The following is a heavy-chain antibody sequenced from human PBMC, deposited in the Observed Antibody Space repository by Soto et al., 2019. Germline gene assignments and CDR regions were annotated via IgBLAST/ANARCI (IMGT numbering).Heavy chain of an antibody. Sequence: QITLKESGPTLVKPTQTLTLTCTFSGFSLSTSGVGVGWIRQPPGKALEWLAVIYWDDYKHYSPSLKSRLTITKDTSKNQVVLTMTNMAPVDTATYYCAHKGYGDYPLDYLCQGTLLTVSS. J-gene: IGHJ4*02. CDR3: AHKGYGDYPLDY. CDR2: IYWDDYK. CDR1: GFSLSTSGVG. V-gene: IGHV2-5*02. D-gene: IGHD4-17*01.